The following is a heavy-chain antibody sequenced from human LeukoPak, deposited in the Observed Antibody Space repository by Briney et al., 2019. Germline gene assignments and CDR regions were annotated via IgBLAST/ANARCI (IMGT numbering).Heavy chain of an antibody. CDR3: ARSPGQWELLPYFDY. J-gene: IGHJ4*02. Sequence: PGGSLRLSCAASGFTFSSYAMHWVRQAPGKGLEWVAVISHDGSNKYYADSVKGRFTISRDNSKNTLYLRMNSLRAEDTAVYYCARSPGQWELLPYFDYWGQGTLVTVSS. D-gene: IGHD1-26*01. CDR1: GFTFSSYA. CDR2: ISHDGSNK. V-gene: IGHV3-30-3*01.